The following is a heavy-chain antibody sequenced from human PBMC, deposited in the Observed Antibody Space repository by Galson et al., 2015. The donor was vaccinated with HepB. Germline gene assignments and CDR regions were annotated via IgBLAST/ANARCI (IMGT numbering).Heavy chain of an antibody. CDR2: VSNGGDRT. CDR3: AKDLQRSSGWLSVEY. Sequence: SLRLSCAASGFIFSNFDMIWVRQAPGKGLEWVSAVSNGGDRTYYADSVKGRFTISRDNAKNTVYLQMHSLRAEDTAVYYCAKDLQRSSGWLSVEYWGQGALVTVSS. D-gene: IGHD6-19*01. J-gene: IGHJ4*02. CDR1: GFIFSNFD. V-gene: IGHV3-23*01.